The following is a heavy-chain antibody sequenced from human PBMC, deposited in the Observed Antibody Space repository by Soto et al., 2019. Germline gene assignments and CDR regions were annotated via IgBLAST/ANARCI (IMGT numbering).Heavy chain of an antibody. V-gene: IGHV3-33*01. J-gene: IGHJ4*02. Sequence: QVQLVESGGGVVQPGRSLRLSCAASGFTFSSYDIHWVRQAPGKGLEWVASIWFDATIENYADSVKGRFTISRDNSKDTVYLQMSSLRVEDTAIYYCARPGGQLVPVDNWGQGTLVTVSS. CDR2: IWFDATIE. CDR1: GFTFSSYD. CDR3: ARPGGQLVPVDN. D-gene: IGHD6-6*01.